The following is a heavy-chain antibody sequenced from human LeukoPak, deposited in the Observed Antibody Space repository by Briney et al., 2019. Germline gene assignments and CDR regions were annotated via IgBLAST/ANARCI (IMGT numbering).Heavy chain of an antibody. Sequence: GGSLRLSCAASGFTFSSYTMNWVRQAPGKGEEWVSYISSSSSYIYYADSVKGRFTISRDNAKNSLYLQINSLRAEDTAVYYCAREINLDYWGQGTLVTVSS. CDR1: GFTFSSYT. J-gene: IGHJ4*02. CDR3: AREINLDY. V-gene: IGHV3-21*01. CDR2: ISSSSSYI.